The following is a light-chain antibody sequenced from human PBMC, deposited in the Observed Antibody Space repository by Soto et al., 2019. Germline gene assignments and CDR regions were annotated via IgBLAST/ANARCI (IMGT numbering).Light chain of an antibody. CDR3: TSYTSSSPPQFV. CDR1: SSDVGGYNY. Sequence: QSVLTQPASVSGSPGQSITISCTGTSSDVGGYNYVSWYQQHPGKAPKLMIYDVSNRPSGVSNRFSGSKSGNTASLTISGLQAEDEAEYYCTSYTSSSPPQFVSGTGTKVPVL. CDR2: DVS. J-gene: IGLJ1*01. V-gene: IGLV2-14*01.